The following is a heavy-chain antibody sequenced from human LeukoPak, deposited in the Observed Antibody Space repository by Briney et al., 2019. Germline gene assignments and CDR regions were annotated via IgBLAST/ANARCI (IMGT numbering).Heavy chain of an antibody. CDR1: GFTFSSYW. Sequence: QPGGSLRLSCGASGFTFSSYWMHWVRQAPGKGLVWVSRIKSDGSTTTYADSGKGRFTISRDNSKNTLYLQMNSLRAEDTAVYYCAKDLGYSYGYIVDYWGQGTLVTVSS. CDR2: IKSDGSTT. V-gene: IGHV3-74*03. CDR3: AKDLGYSYGYIVDY. J-gene: IGHJ4*02. D-gene: IGHD5-18*01.